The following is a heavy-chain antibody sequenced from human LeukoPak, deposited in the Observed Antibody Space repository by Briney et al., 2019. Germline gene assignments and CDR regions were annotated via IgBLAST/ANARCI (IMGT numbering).Heavy chain of an antibody. CDR3: ARGLGNYPEIPLDY. CDR2: ITTYNGNT. CDR1: GYTFTSYG. Sequence: ASVEVSCKASGYTFTSYGVSWMRQAPGQGREWMGWITTYNGNTNYALKFQGRVTMTTDTSTSTAYMELRSLRSDDTAVYYCARGLGNYPEIPLDYWGQGTLVTVSS. V-gene: IGHV1-18*01. J-gene: IGHJ4*02. D-gene: IGHD3-16*02.